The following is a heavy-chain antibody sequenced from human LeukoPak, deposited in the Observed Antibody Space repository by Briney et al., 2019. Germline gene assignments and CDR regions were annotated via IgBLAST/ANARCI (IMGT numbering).Heavy chain of an antibody. Sequence: ASVKVSCKASGGTFTSYAISWVRQAPGQGLEWMGGIIPIFGTANYAQKFQGRVTITADESTSTAYMELSSLRSEDTAVYYCARDVDYYDSSGYTPFDYWGQGTLVTVSS. CDR1: GGTFTSYA. D-gene: IGHD3-22*01. CDR3: ARDVDYYDSSGYTPFDY. V-gene: IGHV1-69*13. CDR2: IIPIFGTA. J-gene: IGHJ4*02.